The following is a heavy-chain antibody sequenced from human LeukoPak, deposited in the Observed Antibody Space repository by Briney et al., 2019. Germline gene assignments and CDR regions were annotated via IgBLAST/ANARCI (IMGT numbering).Heavy chain of an antibody. CDR3: ARWEDSSGWTVFDY. D-gene: IGHD6-19*01. J-gene: IGHJ4*02. V-gene: IGHV1-18*01. Sequence: GASVKLSCKASGYTFTSYGISWGRQAPGQRLEWMGWISAYNGNTNYAQKLQGRVTMTTDTSTSTAYMELRSLRSDDTAVYYCARWEDSSGWTVFDYWGQGTLVTVSS. CDR2: ISAYNGNT. CDR1: GYTFTSYG.